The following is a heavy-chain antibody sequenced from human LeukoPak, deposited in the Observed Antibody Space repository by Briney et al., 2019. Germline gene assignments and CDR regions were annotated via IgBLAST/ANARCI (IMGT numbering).Heavy chain of an antibody. Sequence: SETLSLTRAVYGGSFSGYYWSWIRQPPGKGLEWIGEINHSGSTNYNPSLKSRVTISVDTSKNQFSLKLSSVTAPHTAVYYCARIGIAVAGRVYWGQGTLVTVSS. D-gene: IGHD6-19*01. J-gene: IGHJ4*02. CDR1: GGSFSGYY. CDR3: ARIGIAVAGRVY. V-gene: IGHV4-34*01. CDR2: INHSGST.